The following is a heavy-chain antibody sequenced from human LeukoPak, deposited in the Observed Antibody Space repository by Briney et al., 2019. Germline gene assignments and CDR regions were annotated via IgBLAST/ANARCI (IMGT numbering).Heavy chain of an antibody. V-gene: IGHV3-21*01. D-gene: IGHD6-13*01. CDR3: ARVLEAAAFDY. CDR1: GFTFSSYS. CDR2: ISSSSSYV. J-gene: IGHJ4*02. Sequence: GGSLRLSCAASGFTFSSYSMNWVRQAPGKGLEWVSSISSSSSYVYYADSVKGRFTISRDNAKNSLYLQMNSLRAEDTAVYYCARVLEAAAFDYWGQGTLVTVSS.